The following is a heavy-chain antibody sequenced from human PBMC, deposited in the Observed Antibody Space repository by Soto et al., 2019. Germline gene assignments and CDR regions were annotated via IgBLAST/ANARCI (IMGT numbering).Heavy chain of an antibody. CDR3: AKRSCSNTNCFFDY. J-gene: IGHJ4*02. D-gene: IGHD2-2*01. CDR2: IDPIDSFT. V-gene: IGHV5-10-1*01. CDR1: GYTFSSSW. Sequence: EVQLVQSGAEVKKPGESLTISCQGSGYTFSSSWIRWVRQSPEKGLEWIGRIDPIDSFTYYSPSFQGQITVSVDKSISTAILHWSSLKASDTAMFCCAKRSCSNTNCFFDYWGQRTLVTVSS.